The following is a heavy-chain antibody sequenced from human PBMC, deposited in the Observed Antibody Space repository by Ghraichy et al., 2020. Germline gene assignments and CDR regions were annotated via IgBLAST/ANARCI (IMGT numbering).Heavy chain of an antibody. V-gene: IGHV3-48*02. CDR3: ARSRSFGTVTDFHY. J-gene: IGHJ4*02. D-gene: IGHD4-17*01. CDR2: ISSSSSTI. CDR1: GFTFSSYS. Sequence: GGSLRLSCAASGFTFSSYSMNWVRQAPGKGLEWVSYISSSSSTIYYADSVKGRFTISRDNAKNSLYLQMNSLRDEDTAVYYCARSRSFGTVTDFHYWGQGTLVTVSS.